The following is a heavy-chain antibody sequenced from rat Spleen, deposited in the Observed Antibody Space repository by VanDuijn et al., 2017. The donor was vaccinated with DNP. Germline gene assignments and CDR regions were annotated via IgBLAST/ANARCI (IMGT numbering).Heavy chain of an antibody. J-gene: IGHJ4*01. D-gene: IGHD1-4*01. CDR3: ARWPGYNPPYAMDA. CDR1: GYPIISNY. Sequence: EVQLQESGPGLVKPSQSLSLTCSVTGYPIISNYWGWIRKFPGNKMEWVGHISYSGSTGYNPSLKSRISITRDISKNQLFLQVNSVTTEDTATYYCARWPGYNPPYAMDAWGQGTSVTVSS. V-gene: IGHV3-1*01. CDR2: ISYSGST.